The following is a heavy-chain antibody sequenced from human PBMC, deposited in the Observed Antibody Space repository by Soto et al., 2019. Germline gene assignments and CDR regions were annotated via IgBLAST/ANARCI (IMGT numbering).Heavy chain of an antibody. CDR3: ATAYCDGDCFSGWYFDL. CDR2: IKSNINGGTT. J-gene: IGHJ2*01. V-gene: IGHV3-15*07. D-gene: IGHD2-21*02. Sequence: EVQLVESGGGLVKPGGSLRLSCEASGFIFINAWMNWVRQAPGKGLEWVGRIKSNINGGTTDYAASVRNRFTISRDDSKNTLYLHMNSLEPEDTAVYYCATAYCDGDCFSGWYFDLWGRGTLVTVSS. CDR1: GFIFINAW.